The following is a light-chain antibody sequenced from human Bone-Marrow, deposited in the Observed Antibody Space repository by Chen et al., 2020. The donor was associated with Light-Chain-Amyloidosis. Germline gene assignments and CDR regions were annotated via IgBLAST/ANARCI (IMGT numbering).Light chain of an antibody. J-gene: IGLJ2*01. V-gene: IGLV3-1*01. CDR1: ELGYKY. Sequence: SYDLTQPRSVSVSPGQTASITCSGDELGYKYVSWYQQKPGQSPVLVIYQDSKRTSGIPERFAGSNSGNTATLTISETQATDEADYYCQTWDSDTVPFGGGTKLTVL. CDR2: QDS. CDR3: QTWDSDTVP.